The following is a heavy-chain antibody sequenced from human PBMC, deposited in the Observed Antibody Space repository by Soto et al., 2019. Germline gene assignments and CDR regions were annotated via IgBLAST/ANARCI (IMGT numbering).Heavy chain of an antibody. V-gene: IGHV3-23*01. CDR2: ISGSGGAT. J-gene: IGHJ4*02. CDR3: AKDPFVRWIQPHRYFDS. D-gene: IGHD5-18*01. CDR1: GFTFSSYA. Sequence: GGSLRLSCAASGFTFSSYAMSWVRQAPGKGLEWVSSISGSGGATYYADSVRGRFTISRDNSENTLYLQMSSLRVEDTAIFYCAKDPFVRWIQPHRYFDSWGQGTLVTVSS.